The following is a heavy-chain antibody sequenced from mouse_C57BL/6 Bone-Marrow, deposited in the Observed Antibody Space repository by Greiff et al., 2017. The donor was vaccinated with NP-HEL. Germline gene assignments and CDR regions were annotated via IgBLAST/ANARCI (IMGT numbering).Heavy chain of an antibody. V-gene: IGHV7-1*01. D-gene: IGHD2-4*01. CDR1: GFTFSDFY. Sequence: EVMLVESGGGLVQSGRSLRLSCATSGFTFSDFYMEWVRQAPGKGLEWIAASRNKANDYTTEYSASVKGRFIVSRDTSQSILYLQMKALRAEDTAIYYCARDANDYDTYYYAMDYWGQGTSVTVSS. CDR3: ARDANDYDTYYYAMDY. J-gene: IGHJ4*01. CDR2: SRNKANDYTT.